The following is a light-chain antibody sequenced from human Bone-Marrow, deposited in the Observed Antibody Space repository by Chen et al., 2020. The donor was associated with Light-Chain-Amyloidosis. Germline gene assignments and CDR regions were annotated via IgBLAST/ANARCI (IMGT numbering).Light chain of an antibody. CDR1: NIGSTS. J-gene: IGLJ3*02. CDR2: DVS. Sequence: YVLTQPSSVSVAPGQTATIACGGNNIGSTSVHWYQQTPGQAPLLVVYDVSDRPSGIPDRLTGSNSGNAATLTISRVEAGDEADYYCQVWDRSSDRPVFGGGTKLTVL. V-gene: IGLV3-21*02. CDR3: QVWDRSSDRPV.